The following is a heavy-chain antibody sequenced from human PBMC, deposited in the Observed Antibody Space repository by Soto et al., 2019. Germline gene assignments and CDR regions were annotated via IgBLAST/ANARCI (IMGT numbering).Heavy chain of an antibody. CDR3: ARGGTWFGVLSAFDM. CDR2: ISSSSTTI. D-gene: IGHD3-10*01. Sequence: EVQLVESGGGLEQPGGSLRLSCEVSGFTFNVYNMNWVRQAPGKGLEWVSYISSSSTTIYYADSVKGRFTISRDDARKSRYLQMNSLRSEDTAVYYCARGGTWFGVLSAFDMWGQGTMVTVSS. V-gene: IGHV3-48*01. CDR1: GFTFNVYN. J-gene: IGHJ3*02.